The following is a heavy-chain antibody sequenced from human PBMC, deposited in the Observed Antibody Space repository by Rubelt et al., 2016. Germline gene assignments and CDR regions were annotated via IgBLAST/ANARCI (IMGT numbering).Heavy chain of an antibody. V-gene: IGHV3-43D*03. J-gene: IGHJ4*02. D-gene: IGHD5-12*01. Sequence: EVQLVESGGVVVQPGGSLRLSCAASGFTFDDYAMHWVRQAPGKGLEWVSLIAWDGASTYYGDSVKGRFTISRDNSKNSLYLQMNSLRAEDTASYYCAKSHSGSDYLSPFDYWGQGTLVTVSS. CDR2: IAWDGAST. CDR3: AKSHSGSDYLSPFDY. CDR1: GFTFDDYA.